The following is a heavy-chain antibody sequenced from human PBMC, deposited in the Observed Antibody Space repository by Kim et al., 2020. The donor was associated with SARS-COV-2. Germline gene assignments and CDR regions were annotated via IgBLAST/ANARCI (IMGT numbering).Heavy chain of an antibody. CDR3: ARGMSFYDGGGYYEDY. Sequence: ASVKVSCKASGYIFTSHGISWVRQAPGQGLEWLGWINTFNDKINYAPRFQDRVDMTTDTSTTTAYMELRSLTYDDTAVYYCARGMSFYDGGGYYEDYWGQGTRVTVSS. CDR2: INTFNDKI. V-gene: IGHV1-18*04. D-gene: IGHD3-22*01. CDR1: GYIFTSHG. J-gene: IGHJ4*02.